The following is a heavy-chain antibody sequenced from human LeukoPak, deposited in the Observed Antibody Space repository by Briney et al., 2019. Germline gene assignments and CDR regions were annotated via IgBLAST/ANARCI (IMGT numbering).Heavy chain of an antibody. J-gene: IGHJ4*02. V-gene: IGHV3-7*03. Sequence: GGSLRLSCAASGFTFSGFSMSWVRQSPTKGLEWVANIKQDGSERYYVDSVKGRFTISRDNAQNSLYLQMNSLRAEDTAIYYCATSTAAAGTDWGQGTLVTVSS. CDR1: GFTFSGFS. D-gene: IGHD6-13*01. CDR2: IKQDGSER. CDR3: ATSTAAAGTD.